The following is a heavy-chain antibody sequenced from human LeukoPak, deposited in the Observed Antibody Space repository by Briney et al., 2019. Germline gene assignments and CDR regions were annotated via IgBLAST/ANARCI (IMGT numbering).Heavy chain of an antibody. D-gene: IGHD3-9*01. CDR2: ISGSGGST. CDR1: GFTFSSYA. J-gene: IGHJ4*02. Sequence: GALRLSCAASGFTFSSYAMSWVRQAPGKGLEWVSAISGSGGSTYYADSVKGRFTISRDNSKNTLYLHMNSLRAEDTAVYYCARVQTYYDILTGYAFDYWGQGTLVTVSS. V-gene: IGHV3-23*01. CDR3: ARVQTYYDILTGYAFDY.